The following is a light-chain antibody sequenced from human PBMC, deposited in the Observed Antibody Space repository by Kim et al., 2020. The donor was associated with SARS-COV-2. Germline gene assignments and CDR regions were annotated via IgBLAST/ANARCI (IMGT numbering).Light chain of an antibody. CDR3: QAGDRNSDPLV. CDR2: YDN. Sequence: SYELTQPPSVSVAPGKTARISCGGQNIGSKSAHWYQPKPGQAPVLVIYYDNDRPSGFPERFSCSNSGNTATLTFSSVEAGDEADYSCQAGDRNSDPLVFG. V-gene: IGLV3-21*04. J-gene: IGLJ3*02. CDR1: NIGSKS.